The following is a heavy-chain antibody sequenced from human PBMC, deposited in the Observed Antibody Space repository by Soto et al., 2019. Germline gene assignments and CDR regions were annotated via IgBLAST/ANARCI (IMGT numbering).Heavy chain of an antibody. D-gene: IGHD3-22*01. CDR3: ARGGVDYYDSSGYYFSPYYFDY. Sequence: PSETLSLTCTVSDGSIISSSYYWGWIRQPTGKGLEWIGSIYYSGSTYYNPSLKSRVTISVDTSKNQFSLKLSSVTAADTAVYYCARGGVDYYDSSGYYFSPYYFDYWGQGTLVTVSS. V-gene: IGHV4-39*07. CDR1: DGSIISSSYY. J-gene: IGHJ4*02. CDR2: IYYSGST.